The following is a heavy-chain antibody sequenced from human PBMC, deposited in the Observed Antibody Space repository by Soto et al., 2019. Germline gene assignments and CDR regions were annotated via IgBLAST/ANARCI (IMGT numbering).Heavy chain of an antibody. J-gene: IGHJ6*02. V-gene: IGHV1-69*13. CDR1: GGTFSSYA. D-gene: IGHD6-13*01. Sequence: SVKVSCKASGGTFSSYAISWVRQAPGQGLEWMGGIIPIFGTANYAQKIQGRVTINADESTSTAYMELSSLRTEDTAVYYCARDRKQRLVLDYYYYGMDVWGQGTTVTVSS. CDR3: ARDRKQRLVLDYYYYGMDV. CDR2: IIPIFGTA.